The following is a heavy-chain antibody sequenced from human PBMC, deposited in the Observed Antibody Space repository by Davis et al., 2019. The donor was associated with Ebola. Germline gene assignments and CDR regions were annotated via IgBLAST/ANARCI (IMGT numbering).Heavy chain of an antibody. V-gene: IGHV3-21*01. Sequence: GESLKISCTASGFTFSTYNMNWVRQAPGKGLEWVSFISSSSNYIYYADSVKGRFTVSRDNAKNSLYLQMNSLRAEDTAVYYCVKDRFTVVVVHGGFDYWGQGTLVTVSS. D-gene: IGHD2-15*01. CDR3: VKDRFTVVVVHGGFDY. CDR2: ISSSSNYI. J-gene: IGHJ4*02. CDR1: GFTFSTYN.